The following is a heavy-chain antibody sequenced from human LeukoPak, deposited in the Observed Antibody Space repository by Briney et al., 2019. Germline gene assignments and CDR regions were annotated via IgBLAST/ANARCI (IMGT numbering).Heavy chain of an antibody. V-gene: IGHV4-4*07. CDR3: ARSIGYFDPGFDY. D-gene: IGHD6-19*01. CDR2: IYASGST. Sequence: PSETLSLTCTVSGGSISTYSWTWIRQPAGKGLEWIGRIYASGSTKYNPSLKSRVTMSVDTSKNQFSLKLSSVTAADTAVYYCARSIGYFDPGFDYWGQGTLITVSS. J-gene: IGHJ4*02. CDR1: GGSISTYS.